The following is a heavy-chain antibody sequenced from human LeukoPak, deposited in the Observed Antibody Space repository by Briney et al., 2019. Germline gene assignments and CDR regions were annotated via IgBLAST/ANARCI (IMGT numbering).Heavy chain of an antibody. D-gene: IGHD3-22*01. CDR2: ISGSGGST. V-gene: IGHV3-23*01. Sequence: GGSLRLSCAASGFTFSSYAMSWVRQAPGKGLEWVSAISGSGGSTYYADSVKGRFTISRDNSKNTLYLQMNSLRAEDTAVYYCARAPYYYDSSGYYDYWGQGTLVTVSS. J-gene: IGHJ4*02. CDR1: GFTFSSYA. CDR3: ARAPYYYDSSGYYDY.